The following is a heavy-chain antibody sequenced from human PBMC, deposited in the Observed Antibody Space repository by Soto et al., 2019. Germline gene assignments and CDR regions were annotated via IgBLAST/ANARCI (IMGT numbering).Heavy chain of an antibody. CDR3: ARRITRSTLDV. Sequence: XXTLSLTCAVYCGSFSGYYWSWIRQPPGKGLEWMGXINHSXSTNYNKSLKXXVTISVDXXKNQFSLKMSSVTAADTAVYYCARRITRSTLDVWGKGTTVTVSS. V-gene: IGHV4-34*01. J-gene: IGHJ6*04. CDR1: CGSFSGYY. CDR2: INHSXST.